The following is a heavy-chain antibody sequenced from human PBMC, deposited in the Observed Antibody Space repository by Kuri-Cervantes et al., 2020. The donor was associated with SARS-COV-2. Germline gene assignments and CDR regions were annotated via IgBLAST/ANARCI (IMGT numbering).Heavy chain of an antibody. Sequence: GGSLRLSCAASGFTFSSYGMHWVRQAPGKGLEWVAFIRYDGSNKYYADSVKGRFTISRDNAKNSLYLQMNSLRAEDTAVYYCARDHYYDSSGYYYDLDYWGQGTLVTVSS. D-gene: IGHD3-22*01. J-gene: IGHJ4*02. CDR3: ARDHYYDSSGYYYDLDY. CDR1: GFTFSSYG. V-gene: IGHV3-30*02. CDR2: IRYDGSNK.